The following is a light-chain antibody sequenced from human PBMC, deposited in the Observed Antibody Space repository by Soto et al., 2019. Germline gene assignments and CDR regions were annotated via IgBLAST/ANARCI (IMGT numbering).Light chain of an antibody. V-gene: IGLV2-14*01. CDR3: SAYTVSRTYV. CDR2: NVY. Sequence: QSVLTQPASVSWSPGQSITISCTVISSDAAAYNYVSWYQQHPGKAPKLMIYNVYDRPSGISYRFSGSKSGNTASLTISGLQGEDEADYYCSAYTVSRTYVFGTGTKVTVL. CDR1: SSDAAAYNY. J-gene: IGLJ1*01.